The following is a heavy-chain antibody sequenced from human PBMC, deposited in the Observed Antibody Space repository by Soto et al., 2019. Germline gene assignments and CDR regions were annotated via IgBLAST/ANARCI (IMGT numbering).Heavy chain of an antibody. CDR3: AKDDCAICNGPAYNFDMDV. CDR2: VTRGGSA. D-gene: IGHD2-15*01. CDR1: GITFSSYA. J-gene: IGHJ6*02. Sequence: PGGSLRLSCAASGITFSSYAMSWVRQAPGKGLEWVSGVTRGGSAYYADSVKGRFTISRDNSKNTVFLQMNSLRAEDTAIYYCAKDDCAICNGPAYNFDMDVWGQGTTVTVSS. V-gene: IGHV3-23*01.